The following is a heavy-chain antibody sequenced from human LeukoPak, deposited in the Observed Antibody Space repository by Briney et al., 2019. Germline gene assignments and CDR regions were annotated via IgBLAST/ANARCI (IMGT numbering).Heavy chain of an antibody. V-gene: IGHV3-48*04. J-gene: IGHJ6*04. CDR1: GFTFSNYW. CDR2: ISSSGSTI. D-gene: IGHD3-10*02. CDR3: AELGITMIGGV. Sequence: GGSLRLSCAASGFTFSNYWMNWVRQAPGKGLEWVSYISSSGSTIYYADSVKGRFTISRDNAKNSLYLQMNSLRAGDTAVYYCAELGITMIGGVWGKGTTVTISS.